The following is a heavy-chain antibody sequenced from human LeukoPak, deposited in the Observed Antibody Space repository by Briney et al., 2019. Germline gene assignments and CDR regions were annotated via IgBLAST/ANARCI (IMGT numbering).Heavy chain of an antibody. CDR3: ARGVLLQGRGAFDI. CDR2: INPNSGGT. Sequence: ASVKVSCKASGYTFTGYYMHWVRQAPGHGLEWMGWINPNSGGTNYAQNFQGRVTITRDASISTAYMQLSSLTYDDTAIYYCARGVLLQGRGAFDIWGQGSMVTVSS. CDR1: GYTFTGYY. J-gene: IGHJ3*02. V-gene: IGHV1-2*02. D-gene: IGHD2-21*02.